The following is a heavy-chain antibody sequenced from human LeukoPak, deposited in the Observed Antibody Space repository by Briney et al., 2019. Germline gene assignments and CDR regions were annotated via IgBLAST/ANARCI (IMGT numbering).Heavy chain of an antibody. CDR3: AIAQSWDELFDS. CDR2: ISINTDT. V-gene: IGHV3-69-1*01. D-gene: IGHD1-26*01. J-gene: IGHJ4*02. CDR1: GIAVTGNY. Sequence: KPGGSLTLSCAASGIAVTGNYMSWVRQPPGKGLEWVSFISINTDTFYADSVRGRFTISRDSSENTLFLQMNSLRDEDSAVYYCAIAQSWDELFDSWGQGTLVTVSS.